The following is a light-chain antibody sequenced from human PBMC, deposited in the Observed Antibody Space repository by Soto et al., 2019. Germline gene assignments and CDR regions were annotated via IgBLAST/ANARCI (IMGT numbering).Light chain of an antibody. CDR2: AAS. CDR3: QQTSSSVFT. CDR1: HTITGH. J-gene: IGKJ3*01. Sequence: IQMTHSPSSLSASVGDRVTITCRASHTITGHLNWYQQKSGRAPKLLISAASTLQSGVPSRFSGGGSGTEFTLTITSLQPEDFAPYHCQQTSSSVFTFGPRTKVDI. V-gene: IGKV1-39*01.